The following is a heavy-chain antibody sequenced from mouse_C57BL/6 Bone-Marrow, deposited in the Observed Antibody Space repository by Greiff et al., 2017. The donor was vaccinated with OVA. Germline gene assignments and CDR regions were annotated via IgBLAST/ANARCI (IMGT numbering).Heavy chain of an antibody. Sequence: QVQLQQPGAELVKPGASVKLSCKASGYTFTSYWMHWVKQRPGRGLEWIGRIDPNSGGTKYNEKFKSKATLTVDKPSSTAYMQLSSLTSEDSAVYDCARERGSKDYYAKGYRGQGASVSAAS. CDR2: IDPNSGGT. CDR3: ARERGSKDYYAKGY. D-gene: IGHD1-1*01. V-gene: IGHV1-72*01. J-gene: IGHJ4*01. CDR1: GYTFTSYW.